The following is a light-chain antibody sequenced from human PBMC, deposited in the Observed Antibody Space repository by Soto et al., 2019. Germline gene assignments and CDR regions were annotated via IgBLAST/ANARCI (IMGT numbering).Light chain of an antibody. V-gene: IGKV1-39*01. J-gene: IGKJ3*01. CDR1: QTIIRY. CDR3: QQSYNTLT. CDR2: AAS. Sequence: DIQMTQSPSSLSASVGDRVTISCRASQTIIRYLNWYQQKPGKAPKLLIYAASSLESGVPSRFSGRGSGTDFTLTISSLQPDDFATYYCQQSYNTLTFGPGTTVDVK.